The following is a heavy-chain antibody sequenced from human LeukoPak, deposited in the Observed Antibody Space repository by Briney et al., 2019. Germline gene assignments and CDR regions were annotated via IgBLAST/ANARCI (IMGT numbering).Heavy chain of an antibody. CDR2: IYTSGST. CDR1: GDSITTNSYW. D-gene: IGHD2-8*01. CDR3: ARAVGGYCTNGVCQSAFDI. J-gene: IGHJ3*02. V-gene: IGHV4-61*05. Sequence: SETLSLTCSISGDSITTNSYWWGWIRQSPGKGLEWIGRIYTSGSTNYNPSLKSRVTISVDKSKNQFSLKLSSVTAADTAVYYCARAVGGYCTNGVCQSAFDIWGQGTMVTVSS.